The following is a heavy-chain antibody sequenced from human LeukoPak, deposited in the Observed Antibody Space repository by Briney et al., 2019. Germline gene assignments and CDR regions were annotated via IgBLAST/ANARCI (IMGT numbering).Heavy chain of an antibody. Sequence: GESLKISCKGSGYSFTSYWIGWVRQMPGKGLEWMGIIYPGDSDTRYSPSFQGQVTISADKSISTAYLQWSSLKASDTAMFYCARRGVGYCSSTSCWIFDYWGQGTLVTVSS. CDR3: ARRGVGYCSSTSCWIFDY. CDR2: IYPGDSDT. J-gene: IGHJ4*02. D-gene: IGHD2-2*01. V-gene: IGHV5-51*01. CDR1: GYSFTSYW.